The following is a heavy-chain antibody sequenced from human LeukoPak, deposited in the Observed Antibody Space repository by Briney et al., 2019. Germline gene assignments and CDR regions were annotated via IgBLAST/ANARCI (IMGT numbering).Heavy chain of an antibody. CDR2: IHSSGST. V-gene: IGHV4-59*01. J-gene: IGHJ4*02. CDR1: GGSISGDY. D-gene: IGHD6-13*01. Sequence: SETLSLTCTVSGGSISGDYWSWIRQSPGKGLEWIAYIHSSGSTSYNPSLKSRVTISVDTSKNEFSLKLTSVNAADTAVYYCARDRPGDSSLDYWGQGILVTVSS. CDR3: ARDRPGDSSLDY.